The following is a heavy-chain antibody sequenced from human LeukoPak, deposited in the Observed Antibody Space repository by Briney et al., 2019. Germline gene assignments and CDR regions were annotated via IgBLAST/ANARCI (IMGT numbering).Heavy chain of an antibody. Sequence: GGSLRLSCAASGFTFSSYSMNWVRQAPGKGLEWVSSISSSSSYIYYADSVKGRFTISRDNAKNSLYLQMNSLRAEDTAVYYCARVGSYYDSSGYYYYYYMDVWGKGTTVTVSS. J-gene: IGHJ6*03. CDR3: ARVGSYYDSSGYYYYYYMDV. CDR1: GFTFSSYS. CDR2: ISSSSSYI. V-gene: IGHV3-21*01. D-gene: IGHD3-22*01.